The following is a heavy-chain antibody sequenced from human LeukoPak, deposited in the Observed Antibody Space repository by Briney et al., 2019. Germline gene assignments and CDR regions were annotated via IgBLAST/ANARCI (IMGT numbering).Heavy chain of an antibody. CDR2: IKQGESER. J-gene: IGHJ3*01. CDR1: GFTFRSYR. V-gene: IGHV3-7*02. Sequence: GGSLRLSCAASGFTFRSYRMNWVRQAPGKGLEWVASIKQGESERYYVDSVNGRFTISRDNTKNSLYLQMNSLRAEDTAVYYCARGFRAFDFWAQGTVVTVSS. CDR3: ARGFRAFDF.